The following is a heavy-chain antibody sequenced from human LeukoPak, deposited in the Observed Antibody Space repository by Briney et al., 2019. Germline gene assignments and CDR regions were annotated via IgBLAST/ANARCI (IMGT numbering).Heavy chain of an antibody. CDR1: GVSFSGYY. J-gene: IGHJ4*02. CDR2: INHSGST. Sequence: SETLSLTCAVYGVSFSGYYWSWIRQPPGKGLEWIGEINHSGSTNYNPSLKSRVTISVDTSKNQFSLKLSSVTAADTAVYYCASAHGPFDYWGQGTLVTVSS. V-gene: IGHV4-34*01. CDR3: ASAHGPFDY.